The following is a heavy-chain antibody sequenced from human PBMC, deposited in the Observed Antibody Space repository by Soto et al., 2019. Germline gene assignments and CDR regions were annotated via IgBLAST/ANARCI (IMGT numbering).Heavy chain of an antibody. J-gene: IGHJ4*02. Sequence: SETLSLTCYVSGGSISSTNWWTWVRQPPGKGLEWIGEIYHTGNTNYNPSVRSRVTISVDKSNNEFSLNLRAVTAADTAVYYCARAYGGYADYWGQGALVT. V-gene: IGHV4-4*02. CDR1: GGSISSTNW. CDR2: IYHTGNT. CDR3: ARAYGGYADY. D-gene: IGHD5-12*01.